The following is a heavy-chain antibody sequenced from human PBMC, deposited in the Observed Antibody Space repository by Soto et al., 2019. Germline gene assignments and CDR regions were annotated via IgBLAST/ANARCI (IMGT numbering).Heavy chain of an antibody. CDR2: IRQDGREE. J-gene: IGHJ3*02. D-gene: IGHD6-13*01. V-gene: IGHV3-7*01. Sequence: EVQLVESGGGLVHPGGSLGLSCAASGFTFSSHWMSWVRQAPGKGLEWVADIRQDGREEQYMDSVKGRFTLSRDNAKNSLYLQMNGLRVEDTAVYYCGKSEGYCFDIRGQGTMVTVSS. CDR1: GFTFSSHW. CDR3: GKSEGYCFDI.